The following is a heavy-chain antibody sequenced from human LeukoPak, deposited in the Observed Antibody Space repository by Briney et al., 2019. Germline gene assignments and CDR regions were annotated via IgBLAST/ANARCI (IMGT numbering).Heavy chain of an antibody. J-gene: IGHJ4*02. D-gene: IGHD6-19*01. CDR2: IKQDGSEK. V-gene: IGHV3-7*01. CDR1: GFSFSSYW. CDR3: ARQQWLGGAYYFDY. Sequence: GGSLRLSCAASGFSFSSYWMNWVRQAPGKGLEWVANIKQDGSEKYDVDSVKGRFTISRDNAKNSLYLQMNSLRAEDTAVYYCARQQWLGGAYYFDYWGQGTLVTVSS.